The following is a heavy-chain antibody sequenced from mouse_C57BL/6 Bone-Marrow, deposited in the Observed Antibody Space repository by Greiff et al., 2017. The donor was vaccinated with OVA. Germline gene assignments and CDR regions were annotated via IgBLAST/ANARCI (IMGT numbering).Heavy chain of an antibody. CDR3: ARGAY. J-gene: IGHJ2*01. CDR1: GYAFSNYW. V-gene: IGHV1-80*01. Sequence: VKLVESGAELVKPGASVKISCKASGYAFSNYWMNWVKQRAGKGLEWIGQIYPGDGDINYNGKFKGKATLTADKSSSTAYMQFGSLTSEDSAVYFCARGAYWGQGTTLTVSA. CDR2: IYPGDGDI.